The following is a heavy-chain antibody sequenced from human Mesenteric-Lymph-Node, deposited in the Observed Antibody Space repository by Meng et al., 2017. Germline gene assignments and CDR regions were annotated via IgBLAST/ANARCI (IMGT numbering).Heavy chain of an antibody. CDR3: ASMGYSGYDQGWFDP. J-gene: IGHJ5*02. Sequence: SETLSLTCAVYGGSFNGDYRTWIRQPPVKGLEWIGEITHSGSTKNNPSLKSRVTMSVETSKNKFSLRLRSVTAADTAVYYCASMGYSGYDQGWFDPWGQGTLVTVSS. V-gene: IGHV4-34*01. CDR1: GGSFNGDY. CDR2: ITHSGST. D-gene: IGHD5-12*01.